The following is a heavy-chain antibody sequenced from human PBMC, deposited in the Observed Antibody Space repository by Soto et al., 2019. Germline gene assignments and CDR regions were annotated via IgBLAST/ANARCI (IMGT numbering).Heavy chain of an antibody. CDR3: ARVVTYYDSSPFDL. J-gene: IGHJ2*01. V-gene: IGHV1-24*01. D-gene: IGHD3-3*01. Sequence: GASVKVSYKVSGYTLTELSMHWVRQAPGKGLEWMRGFDAEDGETIYAQKFQGRVTMTADTSTSTAYMELSSLRSDDTAVYYCARVVTYYDSSPFDLWGRGTLVTVSS. CDR1: GYTLTELS. CDR2: FDAEDGET.